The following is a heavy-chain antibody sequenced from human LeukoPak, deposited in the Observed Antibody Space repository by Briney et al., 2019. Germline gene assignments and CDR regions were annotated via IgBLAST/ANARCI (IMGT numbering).Heavy chain of an antibody. V-gene: IGHV4-59*08. Sequence: SETLSLTCTVSGGSISSSYWSWIRQPPGKGLEWIGYIYYTGTTNYNPSLKSRVTISVDTSKNQFSLKLSSVTAADTAVYYCARGSYVYFDFWGQGTLVTVPS. CDR3: ARGSYVYFDF. CDR1: GGSISSSY. J-gene: IGHJ4*02. D-gene: IGHD1-26*01. CDR2: IYYTGTT.